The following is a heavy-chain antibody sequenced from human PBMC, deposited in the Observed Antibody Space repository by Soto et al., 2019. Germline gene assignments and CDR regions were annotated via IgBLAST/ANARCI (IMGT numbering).Heavy chain of an antibody. Sequence: HLVQSGPEVKKPGASITVSCKTSGDTFTNFGLSWVRQAPGQGLEWMGWIATYNSNRNHAQKFQGRLTLTTDTSTSTAYMELKSLRYDDTAVYWFDPWGQGTLVTVSS. V-gene: IGHV1-18*01. CDR3: DP. J-gene: IGHJ5*02. CDR2: IATYNSNR. CDR1: GDTFTNFG.